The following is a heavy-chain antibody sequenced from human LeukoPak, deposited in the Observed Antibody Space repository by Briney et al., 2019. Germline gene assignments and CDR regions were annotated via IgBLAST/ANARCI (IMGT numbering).Heavy chain of an antibody. CDR1: GFTVSSNY. J-gene: IGHJ4*02. CDR2: IYSGGST. CDR3: ASTQVQRELLEDY. Sequence: GGSLRLSCAASGFTVSSNYMSWVRQAPGKGLEWVSVIYSGGSTYYADSVKGRFTISRDNSKNTLYLQMNSLRAEDTAVYYCASTQVQRELLEDYWGQGTLVTVSS. V-gene: IGHV3-53*01. D-gene: IGHD1-7*01.